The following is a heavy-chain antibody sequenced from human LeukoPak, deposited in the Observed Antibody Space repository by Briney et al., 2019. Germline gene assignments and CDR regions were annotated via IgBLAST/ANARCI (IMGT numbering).Heavy chain of an antibody. CDR2: ISAYNGNT. CDR1: GYTFTSYY. D-gene: IGHD6-6*01. J-gene: IGHJ4*02. V-gene: IGHV1-18*04. CDR3: ARFVRQMTTFDY. Sequence: GASVKVSCKASGYTFTSYYMHWVRQAPGQGLEWMGWISAYNGNTNYAQKLQGRVTMTTDTSTSTAYMELRSLRSDDTAVYYCARFVRQMTTFDYWGQGTLVTVSS.